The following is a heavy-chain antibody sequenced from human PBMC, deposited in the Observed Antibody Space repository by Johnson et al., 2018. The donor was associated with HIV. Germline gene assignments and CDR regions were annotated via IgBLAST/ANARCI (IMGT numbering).Heavy chain of an antibody. CDR3: AREGQEFNDAFDI. V-gene: IGHV3-13*01. Sequence: VQLVESGGGLVQPGGSLRLSCAASGFIFSSYDMHWVRQTTGKGLAWISAIGTAGDTYYPDSVKGRFTISRDNSKNTLYLQMNSLRAEDTAVYYCAREGQEFNDAFDIWGQGTMVTVSS. CDR2: IGTAGDT. J-gene: IGHJ3*02. D-gene: IGHD3-10*01. CDR1: GFIFSSYD.